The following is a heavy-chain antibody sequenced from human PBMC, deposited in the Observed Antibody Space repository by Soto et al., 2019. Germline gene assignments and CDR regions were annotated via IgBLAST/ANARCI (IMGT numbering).Heavy chain of an antibody. CDR1: GFSLRNSGVG. J-gene: IGHJ4*02. CDR2: IYWNDDE. Sequence: QITLKESGPTLVKPPQTLTLTCSFSGFSLRNSGVGVGWIRQPPGKAPEWLALIYWNDDERYNPSLKSRLSITKDTSKNQVVLTMTNMDPVDTATYYCAYSGYDSTGYYYGFFEFWGQGTLVTVSS. D-gene: IGHD3-9*01. V-gene: IGHV2-5*01. CDR3: AYSGYDSTGYYYGFFEF.